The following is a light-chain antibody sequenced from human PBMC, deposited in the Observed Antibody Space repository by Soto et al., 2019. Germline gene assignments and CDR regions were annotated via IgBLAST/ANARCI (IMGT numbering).Light chain of an antibody. V-gene: IGLV1-44*01. Sequence: QSALTQPPSASGTPGQMVTVSCSGSSSNIGTNPVNWYQQFPGTAPKLLIYGHKRPSGVPDRFSGSKSGTSASLAISGLQSEDEADYYCAAWDDSLHGVVFGGGTKLTVL. CDR1: SSNIGTNP. CDR3: AAWDDSLHGVV. J-gene: IGLJ2*01. CDR2: GH.